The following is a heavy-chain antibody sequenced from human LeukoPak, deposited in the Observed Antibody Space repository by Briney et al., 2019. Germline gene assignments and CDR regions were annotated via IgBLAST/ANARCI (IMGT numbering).Heavy chain of an antibody. CDR1: GFTFSSYE. Sequence: GGSLRLSCAASGFTFSSYEMNWVRQAPGKGLEWLSYISSSGGTIHYADSVKGRFTISRDNSKNTLYLQMNSLRAEDTAVYYCARGSYDSSGYYLTPSYVDYWGQGTLVTVSS. J-gene: IGHJ4*02. CDR3: ARGSYDSSGYYLTPSYVDY. D-gene: IGHD3-22*01. CDR2: ISSSGGTI. V-gene: IGHV3-48*03.